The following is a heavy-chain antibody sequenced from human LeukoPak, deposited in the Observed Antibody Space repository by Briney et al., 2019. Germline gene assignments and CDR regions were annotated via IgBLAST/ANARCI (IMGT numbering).Heavy chain of an antibody. CDR3: AKDVLRFLEWLSLFDY. CDR2: ISGSGGST. J-gene: IGHJ4*02. D-gene: IGHD3-3*01. Sequence: GGSLRLSCAASGFTFSSYAMSWVRQAPGNGLEWVSGISGSGGSTNYADSVKGRFTISRDNSKNTLYLQMNSLRAEDTAVYYCAKDVLRFLEWLSLFDYWGQGTLVTVSS. V-gene: IGHV3-23*01. CDR1: GFTFSSYA.